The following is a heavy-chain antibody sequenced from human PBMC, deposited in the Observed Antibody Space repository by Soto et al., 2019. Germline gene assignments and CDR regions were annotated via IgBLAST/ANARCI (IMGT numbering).Heavy chain of an antibody. D-gene: IGHD5-12*01. CDR1: GISYTTYA. J-gene: IGHJ4*02. CDR2: INAGNGDT. CDR3: ARAITGYVT. V-gene: IGHV1-3*01. Sequence: VQLVQSGAEVKKPGASVKISCTASGISYTTYAIHWVRQAPGQGLEWMGWINAGNGDTRYSKRFQGRVTLTRDTSATTTYMDLTSLRFEDTSIYYCARAITGYVTWGQGTLVTVSS.